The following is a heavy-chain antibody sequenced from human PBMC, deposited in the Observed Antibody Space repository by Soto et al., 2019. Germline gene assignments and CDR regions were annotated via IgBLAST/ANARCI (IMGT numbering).Heavy chain of an antibody. CDR1: GGSFSGHY. Sequence: SETLSLTCAVYGGSFSGHYCSWIRQPPGKGLEWIGEINESESTNYNPSLKSRITISVDTSKNQFSLKLSSVTAADTAVYYCAVGRQYQLLYYYYVMDVWGQGTTVTVSS. CDR2: INESEST. CDR3: AVGRQYQLLYYYYVMDV. J-gene: IGHJ6*02. D-gene: IGHD2-2*01. V-gene: IGHV4-34*01.